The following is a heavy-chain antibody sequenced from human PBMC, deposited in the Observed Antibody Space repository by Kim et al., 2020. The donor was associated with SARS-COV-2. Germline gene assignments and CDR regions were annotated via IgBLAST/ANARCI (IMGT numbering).Heavy chain of an antibody. V-gene: IGHV4-31*02. CDR3: ARKAPMVRGAADYYYGMDV. J-gene: IGHJ6*02. Sequence: SRVTISVDTSKNQFSLKLRSVTAADTAVYYCARKAPMVRGAADYYYGMDVWGQGTTVTVSS. D-gene: IGHD3-10*01.